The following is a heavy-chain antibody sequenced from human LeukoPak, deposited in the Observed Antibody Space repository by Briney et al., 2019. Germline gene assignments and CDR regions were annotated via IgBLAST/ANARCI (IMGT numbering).Heavy chain of an antibody. CDR1: ARSPSAFY. J-gene: IGHJ5*02. D-gene: IGHD3-3*01. CDR3: ARGSPLTIFGVVRLKNWFDP. CDR2: IIQIVSP. V-gene: IGHV4-34*01. Sequence: SQSLSPTCPLYARSPSAFYWGWIRPPGGRLREWDGAIIQIVSPNYNPSLKSRVTISVDTAKNQFSLKLSSVTAADTAVYYCARGSPLTIFGVVRLKNWFDPWGQGTLVTVSS.